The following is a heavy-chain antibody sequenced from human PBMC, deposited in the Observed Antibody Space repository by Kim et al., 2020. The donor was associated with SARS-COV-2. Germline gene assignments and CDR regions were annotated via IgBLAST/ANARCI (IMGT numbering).Heavy chain of an antibody. D-gene: IGHD4-17*01. Sequence: SETLSLTCTVSGGSVSSGNYYWSWIRQPPGKGLEWLGYMYSTGSTNYNPSLKSRVAISIDTSKNQFSLQLSSVTAADTAVYYCARDNYGGYSPYFAYWG. CDR2: MYSTGST. J-gene: IGHJ4*01. CDR1: GGSVSSGNYY. CDR3: ARDNYGGYSPYFAY. V-gene: IGHV4-61*01.